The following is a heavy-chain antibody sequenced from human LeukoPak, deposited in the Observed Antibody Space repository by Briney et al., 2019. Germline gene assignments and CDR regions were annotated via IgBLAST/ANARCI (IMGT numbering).Heavy chain of an antibody. V-gene: IGHV2-5*02. CDR1: GFSLSTSGVG. CDR2: IYWDDDK. Sequence: ESGPTLVNPTQTLTLTCTFSGFSLSTSGVGVGWIRQPPGKALEWLALIYWDDDKRYSPSLKSRLTITKDTSKNQVVLTMTNMDPVDTATYYCAQGLAEYQLLYYFDHWGQGTLVTVSS. J-gene: IGHJ4*02. D-gene: IGHD2-2*01. CDR3: AQGLAEYQLLYYFDH.